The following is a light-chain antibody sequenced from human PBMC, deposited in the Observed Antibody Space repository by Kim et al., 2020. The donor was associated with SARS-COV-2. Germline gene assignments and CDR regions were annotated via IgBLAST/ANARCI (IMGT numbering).Light chain of an antibody. J-gene: IGLJ1*01. V-gene: IGLV3-21*04. CDR3: QVWDSSSDPYV. CDR1: NSGSKR. Sequence: AHEKTGRSTGEGDNSGSKRLREYKQEPAQAPVLVIYYDGVRPSGVPERVSGANSWNTATLTIIRVEDGDEADYYCQVWDSSSDPYVFGTGTKVTVL. CDR2: YDG.